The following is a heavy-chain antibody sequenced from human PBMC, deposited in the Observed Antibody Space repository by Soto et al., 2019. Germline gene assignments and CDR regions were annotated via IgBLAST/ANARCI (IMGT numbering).Heavy chain of an antibody. Sequence: SQTLSLTCATSGDSVSSNSAAWNWIRQSPSRGLEWLGRTYYRSKWYNDYAVSVKSRITINPDTSKNQFSLQLNSVTPEDTAVYYCARLFYYDSSGYSAPAFDIWGQGTMVTVSS. CDR1: GDSVSSNSAA. V-gene: IGHV6-1*01. D-gene: IGHD3-22*01. CDR2: TYYRSKWYN. J-gene: IGHJ3*02. CDR3: ARLFYYDSSGYSAPAFDI.